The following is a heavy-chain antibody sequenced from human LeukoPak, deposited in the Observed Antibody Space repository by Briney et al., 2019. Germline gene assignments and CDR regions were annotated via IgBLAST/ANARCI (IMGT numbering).Heavy chain of an antibody. J-gene: IGHJ4*02. CDR1: GYTFTGYY. Sequence: ASVKVSCKASGYTFTGYYMHWVRQAPGQGLEWMGWINPNSGGTNYAQKFQGRVTMTRDTSISTAYMELSRLRSDDTAVYYCAREGEYYYGSGTYYFDYWGQGTLVTVSS. D-gene: IGHD3-10*01. CDR2: INPNSGGT. V-gene: IGHV1-2*02. CDR3: AREGEYYYGSGTYYFDY.